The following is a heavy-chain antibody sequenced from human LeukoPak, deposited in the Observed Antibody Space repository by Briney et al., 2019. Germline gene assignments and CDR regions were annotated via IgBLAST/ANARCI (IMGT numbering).Heavy chain of an antibody. CDR2: MSYDGRNK. Sequence: PGRSLRLSCASSGFTFSNYAMHWVRQAPGKGLEWVAVMSYDGRNKYYANTVKGRFTISRDNSQNTLYLQMNSLGPEDTAVYYCAREEDYYDSSGTPGYWGQGTLVTVSS. D-gene: IGHD3-22*01. V-gene: IGHV3-30*04. CDR3: AREEDYYDSSGTPGY. J-gene: IGHJ4*02. CDR1: GFTFSNYA.